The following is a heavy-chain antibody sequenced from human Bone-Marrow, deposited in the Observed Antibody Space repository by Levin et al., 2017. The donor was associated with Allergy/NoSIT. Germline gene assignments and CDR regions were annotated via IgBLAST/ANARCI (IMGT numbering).Heavy chain of an antibody. CDR2: IWYDGSYK. V-gene: IGHV3-33*01. J-gene: IGHJ4*02. CDR3: ARFAATDYYDSRGYYFDY. CDR1: GFPFTTYG. Sequence: GESLKISCAASGFPFTTYGMNWVRQAPGKGLEWVAVIWYDGSYKFYADSVRGRFTISRDNSENTMVLQMTSLRVEDTAVYYCARFAATDYYDSRGYYFDYWGQGTLVTVSS. D-gene: IGHD3-22*01.